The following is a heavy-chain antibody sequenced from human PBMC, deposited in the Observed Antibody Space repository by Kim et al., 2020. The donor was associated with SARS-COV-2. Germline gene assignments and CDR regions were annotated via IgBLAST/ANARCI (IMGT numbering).Heavy chain of an antibody. CDR1: GYTFTTYG. V-gene: IGHV1-18*01. J-gene: IGHJ4*02. Sequence: ASVKVSCKASGYTFTTYGISWVRQAPGQGLEWMGWISAYTGNTDYAQKLQGRVTMTTDTSTSTAYMELRSLRSDDTAVYYCAGSSGGSYYFDYWGQGSLVTVSS. D-gene: IGHD2-15*01. CDR2: ISAYTGNT. CDR3: AGSSGGSYYFDY.